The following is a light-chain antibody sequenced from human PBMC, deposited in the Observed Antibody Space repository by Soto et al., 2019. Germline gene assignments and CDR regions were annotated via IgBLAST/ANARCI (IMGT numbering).Light chain of an antibody. CDR1: QFVSSR. V-gene: IGKV3-11*01. CDR2: DTS. CDR3: HQRNK. J-gene: IGKJ5*01. Sequence: DIVVTQSPATLSASPGERVTLSCRASQFVSSRLAWYQRRPGQVPRLLIYDTSTRAPGISARFSGSGSGTEFTLTISSLEPEDFGVYFCHQRNKFGQGTRLEIK.